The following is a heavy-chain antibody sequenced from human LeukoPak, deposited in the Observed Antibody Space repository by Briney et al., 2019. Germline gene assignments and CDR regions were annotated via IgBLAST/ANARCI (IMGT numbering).Heavy chain of an antibody. CDR3: ARAGYCSSTSCYHDAFDI. CDR1: GFTFSSYW. D-gene: IGHD2-2*01. J-gene: IGHJ3*02. Sequence: GGSLRLSCAASGFTFSSYWMSWVRQAPGKGLEWVANIKQDGSEKYYVDSVKGRFTISRDNAKNSLYLQMNSLRAEDTAVYYCARAGYCSSTSCYHDAFDIWGQGTMVTVSS. CDR2: IKQDGSEK. V-gene: IGHV3-7*01.